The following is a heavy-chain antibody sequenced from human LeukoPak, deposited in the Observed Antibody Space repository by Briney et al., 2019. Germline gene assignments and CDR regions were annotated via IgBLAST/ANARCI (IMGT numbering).Heavy chain of an antibody. CDR2: VYVSGST. V-gene: IGHV4-59*01. CDR1: HDSISNYY. D-gene: IGHD2-15*01. Sequence: SETLSLTCTVSHDSISNYYWSWLRQPPGKGLEWIGYVYVSGSTNYNPSLKSRVAISLDTSKNQFALKLNSVTAADTAVYFCARHRLPEEGYCSAGTCYPRYEFDNWGQGTLVTVSS. J-gene: IGHJ4*02. CDR3: ARHRLPEEGYCSAGTCYPRYEFDN.